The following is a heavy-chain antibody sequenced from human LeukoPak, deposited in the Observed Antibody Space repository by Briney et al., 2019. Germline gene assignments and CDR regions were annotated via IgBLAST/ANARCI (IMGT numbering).Heavy chain of an antibody. CDR3: TRGRGGTINRGYMDY. D-gene: IGHD1-1*01. V-gene: IGHV1-8*01. CDR1: GYTFINYD. CDR2: MNSNTGNT. Sequence: ASVKVSCKASGYTFINYDIMWVRRATGQGLEWMGWMNSNTGNTGYAQRFQGRVTMTRDTSRSTAYMELSSLGSEDTAAYYCTRGRGGTINRGYMDYWGQGTLVIVSS. J-gene: IGHJ4*02.